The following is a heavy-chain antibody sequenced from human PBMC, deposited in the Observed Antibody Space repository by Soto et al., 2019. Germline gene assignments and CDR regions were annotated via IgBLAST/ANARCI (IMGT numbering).Heavy chain of an antibody. V-gene: IGHV1-46*01. J-gene: IGHJ5*02. D-gene: IGHD1-26*01. CDR2: INPHGGST. CDR3: ARSSGGNFGIIIEGTNWFAP. CDR1: RDTFTSYY. Sequence: ASVKVTCKAPRDTFTSYYINWVRQAPGQGLEWMGAINPHGGSTAYAQKFKGRVTLTRDTSASTVYMEVSSLTSEDTAMYYYARSSGGNFGIIIEGTNWFAPWGQGTLVTVSS.